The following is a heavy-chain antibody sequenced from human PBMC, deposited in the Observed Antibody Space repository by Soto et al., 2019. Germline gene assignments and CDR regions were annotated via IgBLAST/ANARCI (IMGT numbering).Heavy chain of an antibody. D-gene: IGHD3-10*01. CDR3: ARHYGSGGPSGYYYYYYMDV. CDR1: GGSFSGYY. V-gene: IGHV4-34*01. CDR2: INHSGST. J-gene: IGHJ6*03. Sequence: QVQLQQWGAGLLKPSETLSLTCAVYGGSFSGYYWSWIRQPPGKGLEWIGEINHSGSTNYNPSLKSRVTISVDTSKNQFSLKLSSVTAADTAVYYCARHYGSGGPSGYYYYYYMDVWGKGTTVTVSS.